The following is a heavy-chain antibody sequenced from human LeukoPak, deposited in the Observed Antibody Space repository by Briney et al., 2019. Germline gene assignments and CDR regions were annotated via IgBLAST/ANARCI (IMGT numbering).Heavy chain of an antibody. CDR2: INPSGGST. Sequence: ASVKVSCKASGYTFTSYYMHWVRQAPGQGLEWMGIINPSGGSTSYAQKFQGRVTMTRDTSTSTVYMELSSLRSEDTAVYYCATSVVVVAATEYSYGPFDYWGQGTLVTVSS. V-gene: IGHV1-46*01. CDR3: ATSVVVVAATEYSYGPFDY. J-gene: IGHJ4*02. D-gene: IGHD2-15*01. CDR1: GYTFTSYY.